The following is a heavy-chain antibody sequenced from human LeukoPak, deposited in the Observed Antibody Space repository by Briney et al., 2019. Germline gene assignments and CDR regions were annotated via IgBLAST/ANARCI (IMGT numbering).Heavy chain of an antibody. CDR1: GFTFSSYG. Sequence: PGGSLRLSCAASGFTFSSYGMHWVRQAPGKGLEWVAVIWYDGSNKYYADSVKGRFTISRDNSKNTLYLQMNSLRAEDTAVYYCARGHSSSWYLADYYYYGMDVWGKGTTVTVAS. J-gene: IGHJ6*04. D-gene: IGHD6-13*01. V-gene: IGHV3-33*01. CDR2: IWYDGSNK. CDR3: ARGHSSSWYLADYYYYGMDV.